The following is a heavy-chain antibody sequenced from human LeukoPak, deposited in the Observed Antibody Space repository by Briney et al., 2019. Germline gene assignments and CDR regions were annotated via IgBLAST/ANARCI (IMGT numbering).Heavy chain of an antibody. D-gene: IGHD3-16*02. CDR2: IKQDGSEK. J-gene: IGHJ5*02. CDR1: GFTLSSYW. CDR3: ARDIGPYDYVWGSYRYTEYNWFDP. V-gene: IGHV3-7*01. Sequence: PGGSLRLSCAASGFTLSSYWMSWVRQAPGKGLEWVANIKQDGSEKYYVDSVKGRFTISRDNAKNSLYLQMNSLRAEDTAVYYCARDIGPYDYVWGSYRYTEYNWFDPGAREPWSPSPQ.